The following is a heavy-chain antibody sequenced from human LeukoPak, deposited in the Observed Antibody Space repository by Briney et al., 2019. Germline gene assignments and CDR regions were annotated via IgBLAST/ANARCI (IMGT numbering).Heavy chain of an antibody. CDR1: GDSISSSAYT. D-gene: IGHD2/OR15-2a*01. J-gene: IGHJ5*02. CDR2: VYSSGNT. Sequence: SETLSLTCTVSGDSISSSAYTWGWIRQPPGKGLEWIGAVYSSGNTHYNPSLKSRVTMSLDTSRNQISLKLTSVTAADTAVYYCARDVFFRAHNWFDPWGQGTLVTVSS. V-gene: IGHV4-39*07. CDR3: ARDVFFRAHNWFDP.